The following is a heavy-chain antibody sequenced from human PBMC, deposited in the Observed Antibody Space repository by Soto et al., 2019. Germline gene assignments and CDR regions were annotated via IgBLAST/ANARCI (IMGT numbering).Heavy chain of an antibody. D-gene: IGHD3-10*01. V-gene: IGHV4-34*01. CDR2: INHSGST. CDR1: GWSFSGYY. J-gene: IGHJ6*02. Sequence: PSETLSLTCAVYGWSFSGYYWTWIRQPPGTGLEWIGEINHSGSTNYDPSLKSRVTISLDTSKTQISLELSSMTAADAALYYCVRQGFGALHGLVDVWGQGTTVTVSS. CDR3: VRQGFGALHGLVDV.